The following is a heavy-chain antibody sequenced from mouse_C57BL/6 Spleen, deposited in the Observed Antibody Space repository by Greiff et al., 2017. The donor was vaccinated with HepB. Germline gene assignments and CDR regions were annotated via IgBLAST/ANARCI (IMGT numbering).Heavy chain of an antibody. CDR1: GYTFTDYY. J-gene: IGHJ2*01. CDR2: IYPGSGNT. D-gene: IGHD3-2*02. V-gene: IGHV1-76*01. Sequence: QVQLKESGAELVRPGASVKLSCKASGYTFTDYYINWVKQRPGQGLEWIARIYPGSGNTYYNEKFKGKATLTAEKSSSTAYMQLSSLTSEDSAVYFCARSTAQATELVGDYWGQGTTLTVSS. CDR3: ARSTAQATELVGDY.